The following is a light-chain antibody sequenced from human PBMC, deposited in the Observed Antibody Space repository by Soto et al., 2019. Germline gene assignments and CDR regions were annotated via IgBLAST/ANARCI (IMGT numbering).Light chain of an antibody. J-gene: IGKJ5*01. CDR2: DAS. CDR1: QSVNIH. Sequence: EIVFTQSPVTLSLSPGERATLSCRASQSVNIHLAWYQQKPGQAPRLLIYDASHRVTGIPARFSGSGSGTDFTLTISSLEPEDFAVYYCQQRSKWPPDFGQGTRLEIK. V-gene: IGKV3-11*01. CDR3: QQRSKWPPD.